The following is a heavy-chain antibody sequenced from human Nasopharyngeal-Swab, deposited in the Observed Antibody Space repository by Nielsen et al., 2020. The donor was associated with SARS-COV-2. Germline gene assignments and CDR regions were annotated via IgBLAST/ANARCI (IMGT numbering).Heavy chain of an antibody. J-gene: IGHJ5*02. CDR2: IRSKYYGGTP. CDR3: TRDLFSNDYYDAKWFDP. V-gene: IGHV3-49*03. D-gene: IGHD3-22*01. CDR1: GFTFGDYA. Sequence: GSSLQISWKSCGFTFGDYAMSWFRQAPGKVLEWVGFIRSKYYGGTPEYAASVKGRLTISRDDSKSVAYLQMNSLKTEDTAVYYCTRDLFSNDYYDAKWFDPWGQGTLVTVSS.